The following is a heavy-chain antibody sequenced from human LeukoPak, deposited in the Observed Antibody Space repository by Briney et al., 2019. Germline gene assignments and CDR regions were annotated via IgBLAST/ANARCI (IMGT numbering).Heavy chain of an antibody. D-gene: IGHD6-13*01. Sequence: SVKVSCKAPGGTFSSYAISWVRQAPGQGLEWMGGIIPIFGTANYAQKFQGRVTITADESTSTAYMELSSLRSEDTAVYYCARDSPYSSSWLNWFDPWGQGTLVTVSS. J-gene: IGHJ5*02. CDR2: IIPIFGTA. V-gene: IGHV1-69*13. CDR1: GGTFSSYA. CDR3: ARDSPYSSSWLNWFDP.